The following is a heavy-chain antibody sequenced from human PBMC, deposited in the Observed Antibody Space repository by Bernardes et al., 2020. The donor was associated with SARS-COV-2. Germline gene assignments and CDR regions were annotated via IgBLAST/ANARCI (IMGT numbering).Heavy chain of an antibody. D-gene: IGHD3-22*01. CDR3: TTHTYYYDSSGYYPDRGDAFDI. J-gene: IGHJ3*02. CDR1: GFTFSNAW. Sequence: GGSLRLSCAASGFTFSNAWMSWVRQAPGKGLEWVGRIKSKTDGGTTDYAAPVKGRFTISRDDSKNTLYLQMNSLKTEDTAVYYCTTHTYYYDSSGYYPDRGDAFDIWGQGTMVTVSS. CDR2: IKSKTDGGTT. V-gene: IGHV3-15*01.